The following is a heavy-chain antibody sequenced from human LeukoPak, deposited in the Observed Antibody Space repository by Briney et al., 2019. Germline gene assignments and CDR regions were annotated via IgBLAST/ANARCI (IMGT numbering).Heavy chain of an antibody. Sequence: GESLKISCKGSGYKFSTYWVAWVRQMPGKGLEWMGIIYPDDSDTRYSPSFQGQVTISADKSINTAYLQWSSLKASDTAMYFCARPNITSYYDSSGYDAVDVWGQGTLVAVSS. CDR3: ARPNITSYYDSSGYDAVDV. D-gene: IGHD3-22*01. J-gene: IGHJ3*01. V-gene: IGHV5-51*01. CDR1: GYKFSTYW. CDR2: IYPDDSDT.